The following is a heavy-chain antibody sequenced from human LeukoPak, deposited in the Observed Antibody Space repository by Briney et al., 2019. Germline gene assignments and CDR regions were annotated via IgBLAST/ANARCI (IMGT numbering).Heavy chain of an antibody. J-gene: IGHJ5*02. D-gene: IGHD3-10*01. CDR3: ARSGFPDYYGSGSLLPNWFDP. CDR2: IYYSGST. Sequence: SETLSLTCTVSGGSTSSGGYYWSWIRQHPGKGLEWIGYIYYSGSTYYNPSLKSRVTISVDTSKNQFSLKLSSVTAADTAVYYCARSGFPDYYGSGSLLPNWFDPWGQGTLVTVSS. CDR1: GGSTSSGGYY. V-gene: IGHV4-31*03.